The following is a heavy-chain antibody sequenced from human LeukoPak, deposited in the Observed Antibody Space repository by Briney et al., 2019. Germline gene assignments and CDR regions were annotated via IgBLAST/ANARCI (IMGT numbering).Heavy chain of an antibody. CDR2: IIPILGIA. Sequence: SVKVSCKASGGTFSSYAISWVRQAPGQGLEWMGRIIPILGIANYAQKFQGRVTITADKSTSTAYMELSSLRSEDTAVYYCARDTTPAYSSGWYSSYYWGQGTLVIVSS. CDR1: GGTFSSYA. V-gene: IGHV1-69*04. CDR3: ARDTTPAYSSGWYSSYY. D-gene: IGHD6-19*01. J-gene: IGHJ4*02.